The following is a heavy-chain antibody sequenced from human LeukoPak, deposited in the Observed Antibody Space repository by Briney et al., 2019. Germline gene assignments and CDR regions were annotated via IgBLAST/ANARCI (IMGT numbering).Heavy chain of an antibody. CDR3: AKDAVAGLDYYYYMDV. CDR1: RFTFSSYA. CDR2: ISGSGGST. V-gene: IGHV3-23*01. D-gene: IGHD6-19*01. J-gene: IGHJ6*03. Sequence: GGSLRLSCAASRFTFSSYAMSWVRQAPGKGLEWVSAISGSGGSTYYADSVRGRFTISRDDSKNTLYLQMNSLRAGDTAVYYCAKDAVAGLDYYYYMDVWGKGTTVTVSS.